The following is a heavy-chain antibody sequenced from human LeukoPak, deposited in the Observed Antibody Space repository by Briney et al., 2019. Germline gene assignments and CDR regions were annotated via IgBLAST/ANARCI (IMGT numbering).Heavy chain of an antibody. CDR2: IKSKSDGGTT. CDR3: LPLIYSWGG. Sequence: GGSLRLSCAASGFTLSDAWMTWVRQAPGKGLEWVGRIKSKSDGGTTDYAAPVKGRFTVSRDASTNTLYLQMNSLKTEDTAVYYCLPLIYSWGGGGQGTLVIVSS. J-gene: IGHJ4*02. D-gene: IGHD2-15*01. CDR1: GFTLSDAW. V-gene: IGHV3-15*01.